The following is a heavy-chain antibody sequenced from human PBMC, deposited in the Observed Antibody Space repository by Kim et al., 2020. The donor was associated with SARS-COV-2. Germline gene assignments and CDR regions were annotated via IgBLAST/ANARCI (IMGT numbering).Heavy chain of an antibody. V-gene: IGHV3-73*01. J-gene: IGHJ4*01. CDR1: GFTFSDSA. CDR3: TRFINSSAYYFDY. Sequence: GGSLRLSCAASGFTFSDSAMHWVRQASGKGLEWVGRVRSKGNSYATGYTASVKGRFIISRDDSKNTAYLQMNSLKTEDTAVYYCTRFINSSAYYFDYWG. D-gene: IGHD6-6*01. CDR2: VRSKGNSYAT.